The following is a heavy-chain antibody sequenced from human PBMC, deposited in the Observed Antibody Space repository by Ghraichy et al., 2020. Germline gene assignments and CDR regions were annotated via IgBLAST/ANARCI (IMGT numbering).Heavy chain of an antibody. V-gene: IGHV3-23*01. CDR2: ISGSGGNT. Sequence: VSTISGSGGNTYYADSVKGRFTISRDNSKNTLDLQMNNLRAEDTAIYYCAKAWSWDCSGGTCYVDYWC. CDR3: AKAWSWDCSGGTCYVDY. J-gene: IGHJ4*03. D-gene: IGHD2-15*01.